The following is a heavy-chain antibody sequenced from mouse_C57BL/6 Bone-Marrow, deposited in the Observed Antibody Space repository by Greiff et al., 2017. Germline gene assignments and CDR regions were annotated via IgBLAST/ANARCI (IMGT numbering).Heavy chain of an antibody. V-gene: IGHV2-6-1*01. CDR2: IWGDGST. CDR1: GFSLTSYG. J-gene: IGHJ1*03. D-gene: IGHD2-5*01. Sequence: VKLVESGPGLVAPSQSLSITCTVSGFSLTSYGVHWVRQPPGKGLEWLVVIWGDGSTTYNSALKSRLSISKDNSKSQIFLKMNSLQTDDTAMYYCARHEDYYSNYGYFDVWGTGTTVTVSS. CDR3: ARHEDYYSNYGYFDV.